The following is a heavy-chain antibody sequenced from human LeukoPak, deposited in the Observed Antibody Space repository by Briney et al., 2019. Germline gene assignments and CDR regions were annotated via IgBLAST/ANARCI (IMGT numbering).Heavy chain of an antibody. V-gene: IGHV1-3*01. CDR2: INAGNGNT. Sequence: ASVKVSCKASGYTFTSYAMHWVRQAPGQRLEWMGWINAGNGNTKYSQKFQGRVTITRDTSASTAYMELRSLRSDDTAVYYCARVRGSWPRYFDYWGQGTLVTVSS. CDR1: GYTFTSYA. D-gene: IGHD6-13*01. CDR3: ARVRGSWPRYFDY. J-gene: IGHJ4*02.